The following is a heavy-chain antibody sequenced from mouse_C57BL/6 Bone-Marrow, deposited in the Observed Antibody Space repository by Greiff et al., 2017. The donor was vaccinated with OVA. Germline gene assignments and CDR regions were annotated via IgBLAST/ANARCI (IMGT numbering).Heavy chain of an antibody. Sequence: VKVVESGPGLVQPSQSLSITCTVSGFSLTSYGVHWVRQSPGKGLEWLGVIWRGGSTDYNAAFMSRLSITKDNSKSQVFFKMNSLQADDTAIYYCAKTRWLGAMDYWGQGTSVTVSS. J-gene: IGHJ4*01. D-gene: IGHD2-3*01. CDR2: IWRGGST. CDR1: GFSLTSYG. V-gene: IGHV2-5*01. CDR3: AKTRWLGAMDY.